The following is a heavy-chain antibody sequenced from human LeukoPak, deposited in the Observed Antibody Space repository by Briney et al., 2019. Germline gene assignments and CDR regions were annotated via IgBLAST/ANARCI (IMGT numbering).Heavy chain of an antibody. D-gene: IGHD1-26*01. Sequence: TSETLSLTCDVSGYSIRSGYYWGWIRPPPGKGLEWIGSIYHSGSTYYNPSLKSRVTISVDTSKNQFSLKLNSVTAADTAVYYCASSSGSYYYYYMDVWGKGTTVTVSS. J-gene: IGHJ6*03. CDR2: IYHSGST. CDR3: ASSSGSYYYYYMDV. V-gene: IGHV4-38-2*01. CDR1: GYSIRSGYY.